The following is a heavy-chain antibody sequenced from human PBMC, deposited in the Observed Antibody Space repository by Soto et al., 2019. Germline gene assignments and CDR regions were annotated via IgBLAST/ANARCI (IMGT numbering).Heavy chain of an antibody. D-gene: IGHD6-13*01. V-gene: IGHV1-3*01. Sequence: ASVKVSCKASGYTFTSYAMHWVRQAPGQRLEWMGWINAGNGNTKYSQKFQGRVTITRDTSASTAYMELSSLRSEDTAVYYCARVGSSSWYYCYGMDVWGQRTTVTVSS. J-gene: IGHJ6*02. CDR1: GYTFTSYA. CDR2: INAGNGNT. CDR3: ARVGSSSWYYCYGMDV.